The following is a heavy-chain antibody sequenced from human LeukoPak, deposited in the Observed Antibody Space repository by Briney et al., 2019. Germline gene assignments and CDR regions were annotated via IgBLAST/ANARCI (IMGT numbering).Heavy chain of an antibody. CDR2: IYSGGST. Sequence: GGSLRLSCAASGFTVSSNYMSWVRQAPGKGLEWVSVIYSGGSTYYADSVKGRFTISRDNSKNTLYLQMSSLRAEDTAVYYCASGYGGNSGDLDYWGQGTLVTVSS. V-gene: IGHV3-53*01. J-gene: IGHJ4*02. CDR1: GFTVSSNY. D-gene: IGHD4-23*01. CDR3: ASGYGGNSGDLDY.